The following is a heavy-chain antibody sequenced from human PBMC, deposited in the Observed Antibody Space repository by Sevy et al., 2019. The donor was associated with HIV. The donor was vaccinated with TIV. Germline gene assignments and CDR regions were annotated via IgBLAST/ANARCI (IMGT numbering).Heavy chain of an antibody. CDR3: VRESRTAPKTLLSFDI. CDR1: GYIFSDYN. J-gene: IGHJ3*02. CDR2: INPKSGDT. Sequence: ASVKVSCKSTGYIFSDYNMHWVRQAPGQGLEWMALINPKSGDTIYAQRFRGRVSMTRDTSMSTAYMELSGLTSDDTAVYYCVRESRTAPKTLLSFDIWGQGTMVTVSS. V-gene: IGHV1-2*06. D-gene: IGHD5-18*01.